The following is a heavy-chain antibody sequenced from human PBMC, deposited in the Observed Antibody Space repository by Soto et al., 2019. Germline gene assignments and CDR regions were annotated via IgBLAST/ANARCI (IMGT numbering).Heavy chain of an antibody. CDR2: IKCKIAGGTT. CDR3: TTDSTQPFCDGGPCYSVQPQSHDS. CDR1: GFTFSNGW. J-gene: IGHJ4*02. Sequence: EVQLVESGGGLVKPGGSLRLSCAASGFTFSNGWMSWVRQAPGKGLEWVGRIKCKIAGGTTDYSASVKGRFTISRDDSRRMMDLQMSSLRAEDIAVYYCTTDSTQPFCDGGPCYSVQPQSHDSWCQGTLVTVSS. V-gene: IGHV3-15*01. D-gene: IGHD2-15*01.